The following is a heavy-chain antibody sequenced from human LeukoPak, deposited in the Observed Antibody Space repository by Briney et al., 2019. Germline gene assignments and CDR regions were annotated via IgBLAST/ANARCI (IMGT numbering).Heavy chain of an antibody. CDR2: MNPNSGNT. CDR3: TRGPLGRDACDL. CDR1: GYTFTSYD. V-gene: IGHV1-8*01. J-gene: IGHJ3*01. Sequence: ASVKVSCKASGYTFTSYDINWVRQAAGQGLEWMGWMNPNSGNTGYAQKFQGRVTMTRNTSISTAYMDLSSLTSEETAVYYCTRGPLGRDACDLWAEGPRVSVSS. D-gene: IGHD3-16*01.